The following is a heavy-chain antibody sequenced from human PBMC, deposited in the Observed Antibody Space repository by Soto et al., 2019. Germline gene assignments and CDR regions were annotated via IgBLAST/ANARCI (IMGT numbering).Heavy chain of an antibody. CDR1: GYTLTELS. J-gene: IGHJ4*02. D-gene: IGHD3-22*01. CDR2: FDPEDGET. CDR3: ARDFYQSSGYCDY. V-gene: IGHV1-24*01. Sequence: ASVKVSCKVSGYTLTELSMHWVRQAPGKGLEWMGGFDPEDGETIYAQRFKGRLTMATDTSTGTAYMELRSLRSDDTAVYYCARDFYQSSGYCDYWGQGTLVTVSS.